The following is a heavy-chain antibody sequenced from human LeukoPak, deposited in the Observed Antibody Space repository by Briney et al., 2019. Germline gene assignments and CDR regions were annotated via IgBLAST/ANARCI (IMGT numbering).Heavy chain of an antibody. CDR1: GFTFSSYA. CDR3: ERRNNVYPTYYYYYYMDV. CDR2: IICSGGST. V-gene: IGHV3-23*01. D-gene: IGHD1-1*01. Sequence: GGSLRLSCAASGFTFSSYAMSWVRQAPGKGLEWVSAIICSGGSTYYEDSVKGRFTISRDNYKNTLYLQMNSLRAEDTGVYYCERRNNVYPTYYYYYYMDVWGKGTTVTVSS. J-gene: IGHJ6*03.